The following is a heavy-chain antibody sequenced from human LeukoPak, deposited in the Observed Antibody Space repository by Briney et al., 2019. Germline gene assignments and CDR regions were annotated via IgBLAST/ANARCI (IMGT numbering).Heavy chain of an antibody. V-gene: IGHV3-23*01. CDR3: ADDNWNDVRSGY. J-gene: IGHJ4*02. Sequence: GGSLRLSCAASGFTFSSYAMSWVRQAPGKGLEWVSAISGSGGSTYYADSVKGRFTISRDNSKNTLYLQTNSLRAEDTAVYYCADDNWNDVRSGYWGQGTLVTVSS. D-gene: IGHD1-20*01. CDR2: ISGSGGST. CDR1: GFTFSSYA.